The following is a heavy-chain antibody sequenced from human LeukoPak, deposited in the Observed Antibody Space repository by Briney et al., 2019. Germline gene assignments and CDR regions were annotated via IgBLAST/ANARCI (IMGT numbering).Heavy chain of an antibody. CDR2: IKEDGSEK. D-gene: IGHD1-1*01. Sequence: AGGSLRLSCAASGFTFSDYWMTWVRQAPGKGLEWVANIKEDGSEKYYVDSLKGRFTISRDNAKNSLYLQMNSLRAEDTAVYYCARDKIEGPTKLDYWGQGILVTVSS. CDR1: GFTFSDYW. J-gene: IGHJ4*02. CDR3: ARDKIEGPTKLDY. V-gene: IGHV3-7*01.